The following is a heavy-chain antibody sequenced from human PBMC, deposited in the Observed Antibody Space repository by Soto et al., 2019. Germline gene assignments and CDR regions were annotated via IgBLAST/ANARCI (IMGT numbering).Heavy chain of an antibody. CDR3: ARAFVGGRGDPYGMDV. D-gene: IGHD3-10*01. CDR2: IIPSFGTA. Sequence: QVQLVQSGAEVTKPGSSVKVSCKASGGTFSSYAISWVRQDPGQGLEWMGGIIPSFGTANYAQKFQGRVTITADESTRTAYMELSRLRSEDTAVYYCARAFVGGRGDPYGMDVWGQGTTVTVSS. V-gene: IGHV1-69*01. CDR1: GGTFSSYA. J-gene: IGHJ6*02.